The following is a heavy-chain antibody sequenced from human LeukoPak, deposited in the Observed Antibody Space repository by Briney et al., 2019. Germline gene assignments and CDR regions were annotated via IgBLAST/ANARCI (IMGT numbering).Heavy chain of an antibody. Sequence: SETLSLTCTVSGGSISSSSYYWGWIRQPPGKGLEWIGEINHSGSTNYNPSLKSRVTISVDTSKNQFSLKLSSVTAADTAVYYCARGRRYYDSSGIDAFDIWGQGTMVTVSS. V-gene: IGHV4-39*07. CDR2: INHSGST. CDR1: GGSISSSSYY. J-gene: IGHJ3*02. D-gene: IGHD3-22*01. CDR3: ARGRRYYDSSGIDAFDI.